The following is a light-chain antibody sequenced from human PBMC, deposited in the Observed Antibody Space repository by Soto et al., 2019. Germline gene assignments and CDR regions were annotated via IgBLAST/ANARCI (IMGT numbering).Light chain of an antibody. J-gene: IGKJ2*01. Sequence: DIQMTQSPSSLSASVGDRVTITCRASQSISSHFSWYQQKPGKVPDLLIYTASSLHSGVPSRFSGSGSGTHFTLTISSLQPEDFATYYCQQGYSLPYTFGQGTKLDIK. V-gene: IGKV1-39*01. CDR3: QQGYSLPYT. CDR1: QSISSH. CDR2: TAS.